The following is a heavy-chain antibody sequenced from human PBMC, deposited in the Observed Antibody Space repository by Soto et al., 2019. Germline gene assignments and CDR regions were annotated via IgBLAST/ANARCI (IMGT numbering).Heavy chain of an antibody. Sequence: SETLSLTCSVSGGSISRGYYYWSWLRQPPGKGLEGIGNIYYSGNTYYNPSLKSRLIISIDTSKNQFSLKEGSVTAADTEVYYSASSLLYGMDVWGQGTTVTVSS. CDR2: IYYSGNT. CDR1: GGSISRGYYY. V-gene: IGHV4-30-4*01. D-gene: IGHD2-21*01. CDR3: ASSLLYGMDV. J-gene: IGHJ6*02.